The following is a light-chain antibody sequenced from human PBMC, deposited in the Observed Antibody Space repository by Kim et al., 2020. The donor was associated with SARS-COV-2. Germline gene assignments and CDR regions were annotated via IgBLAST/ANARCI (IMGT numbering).Light chain of an antibody. CDR1: QDINIY. J-gene: IGKJ2*01. CDR2: DAS. CDR3: QQYRSQYT. Sequence: LSASVGDRVTITCQASQDINIYLDWYQQKPGKAPKLLIYDASKLEAGVPSRFSGSGSGTHFTFTINNLQPEDIATYYCQQYRSQYTFGQGTKLEI. V-gene: IGKV1-33*01.